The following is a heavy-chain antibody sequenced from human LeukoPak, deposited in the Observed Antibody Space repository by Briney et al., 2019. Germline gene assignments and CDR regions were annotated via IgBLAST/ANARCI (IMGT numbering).Heavy chain of an antibody. V-gene: IGHV4-31*03. Sequence: TLSLTCTVSGGSISSGGYYWSWIRQHPGKGLEWIGYIYYSGSTYYNPSLKSRVTISVDTSKNQFSLKLSSVTAADTAVYYCAREGEARGSLYFDYWGQGTLVTVSS. CDR1: GGSISSGGYY. D-gene: IGHD1-26*01. J-gene: IGHJ4*02. CDR2: IYYSGST. CDR3: AREGEARGSLYFDY.